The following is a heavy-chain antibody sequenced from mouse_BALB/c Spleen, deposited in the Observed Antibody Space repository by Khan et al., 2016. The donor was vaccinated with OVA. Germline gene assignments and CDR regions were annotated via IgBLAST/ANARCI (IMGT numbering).Heavy chain of an antibody. V-gene: IGHV3-2*02. CDR1: GYSITSGYA. CDR3: ERGNYYGYYFDY. D-gene: IGHD1-1*01. J-gene: IGHJ2*01. CDR2: ISYSGGT. Sequence: EVQLVESGPGLVKPSQSLSLTCTVTGYSITSGYAWNWIRQFPGNKLEWMGYISYSGGTSYNPSLKSRISITRDTSKNQFFLQLNSVTTEDTATSDCERGNYYGYYFDYWGQGTTLTVSS.